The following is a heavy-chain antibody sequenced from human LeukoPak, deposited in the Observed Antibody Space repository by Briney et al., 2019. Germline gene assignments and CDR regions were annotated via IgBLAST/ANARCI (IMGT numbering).Heavy chain of an antibody. J-gene: IGHJ4*02. CDR1: GFTFDDYA. Sequence: GGSLRLSCAASGFTFDDYAMHWVRQAPGKGLEWVSGISWNSGSIGYADSVKGRFTISRDNAKNSLYLQMNSLRAEDTALNYCAKRVDYYFDYWGQGTLVTVSS. CDR2: ISWNSGSI. V-gene: IGHV3-9*01. CDR3: AKRVDYYFDY.